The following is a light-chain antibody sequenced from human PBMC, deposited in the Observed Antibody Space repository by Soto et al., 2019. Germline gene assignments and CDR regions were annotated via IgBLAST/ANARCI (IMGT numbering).Light chain of an antibody. CDR2: DGI. Sequence: QSALTQPAYVSGSPGQSITISCTGPSSDVGRYILVSWYQQHPGKAPKLIIYDGIKRPSGVSNRFSGSQSGNTASLTISGLQAEDEADYYCCSYADSRSSPYVFGTGTKLTVL. V-gene: IGLV2-23*01. CDR3: CSYADSRSSPYV. J-gene: IGLJ1*01. CDR1: SSDVGRYIL.